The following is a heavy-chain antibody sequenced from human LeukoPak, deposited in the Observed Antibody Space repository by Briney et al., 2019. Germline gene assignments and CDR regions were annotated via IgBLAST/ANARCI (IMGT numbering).Heavy chain of an antibody. CDR3: ARDKGYCSGGSCSPVYWFDP. V-gene: IGHV1-46*01. D-gene: IGHD2-15*01. CDR1: GYTFTSYS. Sequence: ASVKVSRKASGYTFTSYSIHWVRQAPGQGLEWMGIINPSGSSTSYAQKFQGRVTMTRDTSTSTVYMELSSLRSEDTAVYYCARDKGYCSGGSCSPVYWFDPWGQGTLVTVSS. CDR2: INPSGSST. J-gene: IGHJ5*02.